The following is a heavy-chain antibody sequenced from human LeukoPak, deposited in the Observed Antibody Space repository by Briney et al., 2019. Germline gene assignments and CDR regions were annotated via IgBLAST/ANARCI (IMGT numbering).Heavy chain of an antibody. Sequence: SETLPLTCTVSGYSISSGYYWGWIRQPPGKGLEWIGSIYHSGSTYYNPSLKSRVTISVDTSKNQFSLKLSSVTAADTAVYYCARFNSGSYQHYFDYWGQGTLVTVSS. CDR2: IYHSGST. CDR3: ARFNSGSYQHYFDY. D-gene: IGHD1-26*01. V-gene: IGHV4-38-2*02. CDR1: GYSISSGYY. J-gene: IGHJ4*02.